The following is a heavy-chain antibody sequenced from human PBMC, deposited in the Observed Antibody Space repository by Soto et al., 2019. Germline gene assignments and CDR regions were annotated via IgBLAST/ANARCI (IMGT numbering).Heavy chain of an antibody. Sequence: LRLSCEASGFSFSSYEMNWVRQAPGKGPEWISYISSSGSSTTYADSVRGRFTISRDNAKNSLDLQMNSLRAEDTAVYYCVRDPGSGYGICSRLDHWGQGTLVTVSS. CDR1: GFSFSSYE. CDR2: ISSSGSST. V-gene: IGHV3-48*03. J-gene: IGHJ5*02. CDR3: VRDPGSGYGICSRLDH. D-gene: IGHD5-18*01.